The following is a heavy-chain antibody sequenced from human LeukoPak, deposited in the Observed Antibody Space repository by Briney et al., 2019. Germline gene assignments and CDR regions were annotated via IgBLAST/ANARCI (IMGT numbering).Heavy chain of an antibody. J-gene: IGHJ5*02. CDR2: MNPYSGNA. Sequence: GASVKVSCKASGYTFTTYDINWVRQATGQGLEWMGWMNPYSGNAGYAQKFQGRVTMTRNTSTSTAYMELSSLRSDDTAVYYCAREPTLMSTGYYRGAHRPWTWFDPWGQGTLVTVSS. D-gene: IGHD3-9*01. V-gene: IGHV1-8*01. CDR3: AREPTLMSTGYYRGAHRPWTWFDP. CDR1: GYTFTTYD.